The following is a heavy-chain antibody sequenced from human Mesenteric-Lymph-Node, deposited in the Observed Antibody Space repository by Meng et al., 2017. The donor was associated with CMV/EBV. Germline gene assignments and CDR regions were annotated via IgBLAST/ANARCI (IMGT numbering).Heavy chain of an antibody. J-gene: IGHJ4*02. V-gene: IGHV3-48*03. Sequence: LSLTCAASGFTFSGYEMNWVRQAPGKGLEWVSYISSSGSTVYYADSVKGRFTISRDNAKNSLYLQMNSLRAEDTAVYYCARDSIYYDSSGSLPYDGWGQGTLVTVSS. CDR3: ARDSIYYDSSGSLPYDG. CDR2: ISSSGSTV. D-gene: IGHD3-22*01. CDR1: GFTFSGYE.